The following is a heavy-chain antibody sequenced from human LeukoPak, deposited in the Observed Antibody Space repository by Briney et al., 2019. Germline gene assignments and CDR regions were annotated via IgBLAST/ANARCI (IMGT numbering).Heavy chain of an antibody. CDR1: GFTFSSYW. CDR2: IKQDGSEK. D-gene: IGHD3-3*01. V-gene: IGHV3-7*01. Sequence: PGGSLRLSCAASGFTFSSYWMSWVRQAPGKGLEWVANIKQDGSEKNYVDSVKGRFTISRDNAKNSLYLQMNSLRAEDTAVYYCARLNYDFWSGVWEGYYMDVWGKGTTVTVSS. CDR3: ARLNYDFWSGVWEGYYMDV. J-gene: IGHJ6*03.